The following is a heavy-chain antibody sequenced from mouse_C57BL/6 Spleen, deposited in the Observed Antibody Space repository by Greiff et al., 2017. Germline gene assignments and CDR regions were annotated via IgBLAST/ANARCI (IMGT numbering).Heavy chain of an antibody. Sequence: VQLQQSGAELMKPGASVKLSCKATGLEWIGEILPGSGSTNYNEKFKGKATFTADTSSNTAYMQLSSLTTEDSAIYYCARDEDYDERWYFDVWGTGTTVTVSS. D-gene: IGHD2-4*01. V-gene: IGHV1-9*01. CDR1: G. CDR3: ARDEDYDERWYFDV. CDR2: ILPGSGST. J-gene: IGHJ1*03.